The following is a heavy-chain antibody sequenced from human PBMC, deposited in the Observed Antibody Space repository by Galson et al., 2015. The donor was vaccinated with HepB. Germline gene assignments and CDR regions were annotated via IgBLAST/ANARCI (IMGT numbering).Heavy chain of an antibody. CDR2: IWYDGSNK. CDR1: GFTFSSYG. V-gene: IGHV3-33*01. CDR3: ARDMGLGPGRALYGMDV. D-gene: IGHD7-27*01. J-gene: IGHJ6*02. Sequence: SLRLSCAASGFTFSSYGMHWVRQAPGKGLEWVVVIWYDGSNKYYADSVKGRFTISRDNSKNTLYLQMNSLRAEDTAVYYCARDMGLGPGRALYGMDVWGQGTTVTVSS.